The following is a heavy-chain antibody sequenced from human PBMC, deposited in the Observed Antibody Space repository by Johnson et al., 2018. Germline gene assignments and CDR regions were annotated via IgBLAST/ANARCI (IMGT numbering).Heavy chain of an antibody. D-gene: IGHD3-16*01. CDR3: GRDGGWTYYYYYGMDV. V-gene: IGHV3-30*03. CDR1: GFTFSSYG. CDR2: ISDDGSNK. J-gene: IGHJ6*02. Sequence: QVQLVQSGGGVVQPGRSLRLSCAASGFTFSSYGMHWVRQAPGKGLEWVAVISDDGSNKYSADSVKGRVTISRANSKNTLYRQMNSLRAEDTAVSYCGRDGGWTYYYYYGMDVWGQGTTVTVSS.